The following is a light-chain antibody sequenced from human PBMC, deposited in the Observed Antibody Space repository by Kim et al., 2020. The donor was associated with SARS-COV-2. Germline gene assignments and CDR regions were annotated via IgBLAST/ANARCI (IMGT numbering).Light chain of an antibody. CDR1: QSISTY. Sequence: DIQMTQFPSSLSASVGDRVTISCRASQSISTYVNWYQHKAEKGPKHLIYAASSLQSGVPSRFSGSGSGTDFTLTISSLQPEDFATYSCQQTYSFPQITFGQGTRLEIK. CDR3: QQTYSFPQIT. V-gene: IGKV1-39*01. CDR2: AAS. J-gene: IGKJ5*01.